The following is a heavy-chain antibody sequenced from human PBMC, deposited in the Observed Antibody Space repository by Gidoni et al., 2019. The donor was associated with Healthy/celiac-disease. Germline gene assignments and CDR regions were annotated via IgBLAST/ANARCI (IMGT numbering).Heavy chain of an antibody. Sequence: QVQLQQWGAGLLKPSETLSLTCAVYGGSFSGYYWSWIRQPPGKGLEWIGEINHSGSTNYNPSLKSRVTISVDTSKNQFSLKLSSVTAADTAVYYCARVVCPKGSNYYYYYGMDVWGQGTTVTVSS. CDR2: INHSGST. V-gene: IGHV4-34*01. CDR1: GGSFSGYY. J-gene: IGHJ6*02. CDR3: ARVVCPKGSNYYYYYGMDV.